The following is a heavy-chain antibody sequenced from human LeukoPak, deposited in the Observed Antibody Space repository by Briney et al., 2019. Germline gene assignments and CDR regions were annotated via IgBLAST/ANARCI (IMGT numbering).Heavy chain of an antibody. J-gene: IGHJ4*02. Sequence: AASVTVSCKASGGTFSSYAISWVRQAPGQGLEWMGGIIPIFGTANYAQKFQGRVTITTDESTSTAYMELSSLRSEDTAVYYCARDRGMATENSGFDYWGQGTLVTVSS. D-gene: IGHD5-24*01. CDR2: IIPIFGTA. CDR1: GGTFSSYA. CDR3: ARDRGMATENSGFDY. V-gene: IGHV1-69*05.